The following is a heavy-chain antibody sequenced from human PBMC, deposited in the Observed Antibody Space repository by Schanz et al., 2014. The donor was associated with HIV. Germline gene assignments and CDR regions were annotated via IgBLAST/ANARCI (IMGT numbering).Heavy chain of an antibody. D-gene: IGHD1-26*01. Sequence: VQLVESGGGLIQPGESLRLSCVASGFTFGTKWMYWVRQGPGKGLAWVSYITPDGSVTYADSVKGRFTISRDNANNFVYLEMNGLRVEDTALYYCAKGIMGATEYYYGMDVGGQRTMVTVSS. J-gene: IGHJ6*02. CDR1: GFTFGTKW. CDR2: ITPDGSVT. V-gene: IGHV3-74*02. CDR3: AKGIMGATEYYYGMDV.